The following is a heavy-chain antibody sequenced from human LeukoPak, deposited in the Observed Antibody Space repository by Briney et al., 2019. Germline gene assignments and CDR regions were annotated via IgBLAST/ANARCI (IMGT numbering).Heavy chain of an antibody. J-gene: IGHJ5*02. CDR1: GYXFTSYG. Sequence: ASVKVSCKASGYXFTSYGMSWVRQAPGQGLEWMGWISTYTGNTNYAQNLQGRVTMTTDTSTSTAYMEQRSLRSDDTAVYYCARAGRLRLGELSLFFWFDPWGQGTLVTVSS. CDR3: ARAGRLRLGELSLFFWFDP. D-gene: IGHD3-16*02. V-gene: IGHV1-18*01. CDR2: ISTYTGNT.